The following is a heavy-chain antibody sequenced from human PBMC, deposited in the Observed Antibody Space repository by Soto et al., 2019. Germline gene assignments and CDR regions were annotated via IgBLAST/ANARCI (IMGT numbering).Heavy chain of an antibody. Sequence: GGSLRLSCAASGFTFSSYAMHWVRQAPGKGLEWVAVISSDGSKKYYTDSVKGRFTISRDNSKNTLYLQMNSLRSEDTAFYYCARDQNSSSCLDYWGQGTLVTVSS. D-gene: IGHD6-13*01. CDR1: GFTFSSYA. CDR2: ISSDGSKK. CDR3: ARDQNSSSCLDY. V-gene: IGHV3-30-3*01. J-gene: IGHJ4*02.